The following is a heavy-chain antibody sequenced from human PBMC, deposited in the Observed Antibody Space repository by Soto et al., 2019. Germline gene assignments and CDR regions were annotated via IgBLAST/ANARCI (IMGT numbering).Heavy chain of an antibody. CDR2: IYYSGST. V-gene: IGHV4-59*01. CDR3: ARSDDSGYDQLPDY. CDR1: GGSISSYY. J-gene: IGHJ4*02. D-gene: IGHD5-12*01. Sequence: SETLSLTCTVSGGSISSYYWSWIRQPPGKGLEWIGYIYYSGSTNYNPSLKSRVTISVDTSKNQFSLKLSSVTAADTAVYYCARSDDSGYDQLPDYWGQGTMVTVYS.